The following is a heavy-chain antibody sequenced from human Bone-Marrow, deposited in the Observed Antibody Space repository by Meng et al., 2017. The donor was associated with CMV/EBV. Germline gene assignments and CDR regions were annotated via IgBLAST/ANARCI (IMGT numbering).Heavy chain of an antibody. D-gene: IGHD2-2*01. CDR2: IYRGGSST. CDR1: GFTFSSYA. CDR3: AKPVYYCRSTSCYFGRDNIDV. V-gene: IGHV3-23*03. Sequence: GGSLRLSCAASGFTFSSYAMSWVRQAPGKGLEWVSGIYRGGSSTYYADSGKGRFTISRDNSKNTLYLQMNSLRAEDTAVYYCAKPVYYCRSTSCYFGRDNIDVWGQGTTVTVSS. J-gene: IGHJ6*02.